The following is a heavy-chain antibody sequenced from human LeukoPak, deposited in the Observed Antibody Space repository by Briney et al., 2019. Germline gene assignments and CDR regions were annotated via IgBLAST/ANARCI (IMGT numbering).Heavy chain of an antibody. CDR1: GFTFSSYG. CDR3: AKAPTWTSTAAPDY. Sequence: GRSLRLSCAAPGFTFSSYGMHWVRQAPGKGLEWVAVISYDGSNKYYADSVKGRFTISRDNSKNTLYLQMNSLRAEDTAVYYCAKAPTWTSTAAPDYWGQGTLVTVSS. J-gene: IGHJ4*02. CDR2: ISYDGSNK. D-gene: IGHD2-2*01. V-gene: IGHV3-30*18.